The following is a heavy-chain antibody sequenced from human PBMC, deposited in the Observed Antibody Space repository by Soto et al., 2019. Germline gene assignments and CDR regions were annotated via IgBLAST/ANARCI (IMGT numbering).Heavy chain of an antibody. CDR2: ISWNSGRT. V-gene: IGHV3-9*01. Sequence: EVQLVESGGGLVQPGRSLRLSCAASGFTYDDYDMHWVRQAPGKGLEWVSAISWNSGRTAYADSVKGRFTISRDNAXXSLYLQMNSLRAEDTALYHCAKGRGGSYGGVSFDYWGQGTLVTVSS. J-gene: IGHJ4*02. CDR3: AKGRGGSYGGVSFDY. CDR1: GFTYDDYD. D-gene: IGHD1-26*01.